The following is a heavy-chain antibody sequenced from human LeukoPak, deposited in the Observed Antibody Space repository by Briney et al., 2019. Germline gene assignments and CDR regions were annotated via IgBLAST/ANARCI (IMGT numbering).Heavy chain of an antibody. V-gene: IGHV1-8*02. CDR1: GGTFSSYA. J-gene: IGHJ4*02. CDR2: MNPNSGNT. D-gene: IGHD3-22*01. Sequence: ASVKVSCKASGGTFSSYAISWVRQATGQGLEWMGWMNPNSGNTGYAQKFQGRVTMTRNTSISTAYMELSSLRSEDTAVCYCARGSGYYYDSSGYNWGQGTLVTVSS. CDR3: ARGSGYYYDSSGYN.